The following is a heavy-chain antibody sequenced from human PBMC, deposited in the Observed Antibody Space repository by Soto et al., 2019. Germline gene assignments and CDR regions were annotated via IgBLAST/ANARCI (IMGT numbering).Heavy chain of an antibody. V-gene: IGHV3-49*04. CDR1: GFTFSSCA. J-gene: IGHJ4*02. CDR3: ARVQYYQDTSGYLSYFDY. Sequence: GGSLRLSCAASGFTFSSCAMGWVRQAPGQGLEWLSFIRSKAYGETLDYAASVKGRFTISRDDSKSIAYLEMNSLKIEDTAVYFCARVQYYQDTSGYLSYFDYWGQGILVTVSS. D-gene: IGHD3-22*01. CDR2: IRSKAYGETL.